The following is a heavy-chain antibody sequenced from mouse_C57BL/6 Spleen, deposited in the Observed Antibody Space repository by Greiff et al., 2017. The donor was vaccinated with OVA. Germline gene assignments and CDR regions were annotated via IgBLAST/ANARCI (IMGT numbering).Heavy chain of an antibody. CDR1: GYTFTSYW. CDR2: IYPGNSDT. V-gene: IGHV1-5*01. Sequence: VQLQQSGTVLARPGASVKMSCKTSGYTFTSYWMHWVKQRPGQGLEWIGAIYPGNSDTSYNQKFKGKAKLTAVTSASTAYMELSSLTNEDSAVYYCTGSYDGYYYFDYWGQGTTLTVSS. CDR3: TGSYDGYYYFDY. J-gene: IGHJ2*01. D-gene: IGHD2-3*01.